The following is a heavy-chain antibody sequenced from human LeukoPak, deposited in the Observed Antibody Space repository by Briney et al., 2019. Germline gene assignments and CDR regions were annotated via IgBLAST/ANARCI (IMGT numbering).Heavy chain of an antibody. Sequence: PGGSLRLSCAASGFTFSSYAMSWVRQAPGKGLEWVSVISGSGDGAYDADSVKGRFTISRDNSKNTLFLRMSSLRAEDTAIYYCAKGYGSNFPSAFDIWGQGTMVTVSS. V-gene: IGHV3-23*01. J-gene: IGHJ3*02. CDR2: ISGSGDGA. CDR1: GFTFSSYA. CDR3: AKGYGSNFPSAFDI. D-gene: IGHD1-26*01.